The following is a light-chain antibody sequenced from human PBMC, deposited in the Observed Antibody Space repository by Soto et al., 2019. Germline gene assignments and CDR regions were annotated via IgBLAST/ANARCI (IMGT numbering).Light chain of an antibody. CDR3: MQALQTLGT. Sequence: DIVMTQSPLSLPVTPGEPASISCRSSQSLLHSNGYNYLDWYLQKPGQSPQLLIYLGSNRASGVPDRFSGSVSGTDFTLKISRVEAEDVGVYYCMQALQTLGTFGQGTKLEIK. CDR2: LGS. J-gene: IGKJ2*01. CDR1: QSLLHSNGYNY. V-gene: IGKV2-28*01.